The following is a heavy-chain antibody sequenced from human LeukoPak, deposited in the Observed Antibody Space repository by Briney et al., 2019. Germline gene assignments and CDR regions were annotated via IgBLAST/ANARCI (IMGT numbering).Heavy chain of an antibody. CDR3: AKDRGIQLWYPIDY. CDR2: ISGSGGST. Sequence: GGSLRLSCAASGFTFSSYAMSWVRQAPGKGLEWVSAISGSGGSTYYADSVKGRFTISRDNSKNTLYLQMNSLRAEDTAVHYCAKDRGIQLWYPIDYWGQGTLVTVSS. CDR1: GFTFSSYA. D-gene: IGHD5-18*01. J-gene: IGHJ4*02. V-gene: IGHV3-23*01.